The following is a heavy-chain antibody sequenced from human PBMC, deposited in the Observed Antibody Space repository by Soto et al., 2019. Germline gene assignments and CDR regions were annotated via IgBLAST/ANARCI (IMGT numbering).Heavy chain of an antibody. CDR2: MNPNSGNT. CDR1: GYTFTSYD. J-gene: IGHJ4*02. D-gene: IGHD2-2*01. V-gene: IGHV1-8*01. CDR3: ASSFTVPAAIGY. Sequence: GASVKVSCKASGYTFTSYDINWVRQATGQGLEWMGWMNPNSGNTAYAQKFQGRVTMTRNTSRSTAYTELSSLRSEDTAVYYCASSFTVPAAIGYRAQRTLDTGSS.